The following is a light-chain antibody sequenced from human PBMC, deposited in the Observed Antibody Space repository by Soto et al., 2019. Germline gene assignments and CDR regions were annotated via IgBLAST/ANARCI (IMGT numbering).Light chain of an antibody. Sequence: EIVLTQSPGTLSLSPGERASLSCRASQNVNSNYLAWYQQKPGQAPRLLIYGASSRATGIPDRFGGSGSGTDFTLTISRLEPEDFAMYYCQQYGGSPQTFGRGTKVDIK. V-gene: IGKV3-20*01. CDR3: QQYGGSPQT. CDR1: QNVNSNY. J-gene: IGKJ1*01. CDR2: GAS.